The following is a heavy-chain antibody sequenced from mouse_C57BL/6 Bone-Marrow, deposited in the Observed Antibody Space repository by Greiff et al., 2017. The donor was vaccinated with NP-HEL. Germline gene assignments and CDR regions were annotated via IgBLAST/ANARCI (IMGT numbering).Heavy chain of an antibody. D-gene: IGHD2-10*02. CDR3: ARGGGPSSYWYFDV. CDR1: GYTFTSYW. CDR2: IYPGSGST. V-gene: IGHV1-55*01. Sequence: QVQLKQPGAELVKPGASVKMSCKASGYTFTSYWITWVKQRPGQGLEWIGDIYPGSGSTNYNEKFKSKATLTVDTSSSTAYMQLSSLTSEDSAVYYCARGGGPSSYWYFDVWGTGTTVTVSS. J-gene: IGHJ1*03.